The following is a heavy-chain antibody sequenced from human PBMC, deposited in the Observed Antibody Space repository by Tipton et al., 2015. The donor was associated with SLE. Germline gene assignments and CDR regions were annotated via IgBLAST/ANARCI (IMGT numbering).Heavy chain of an antibody. CDR3: ARGDMVVVPAAGGGYYYYMDV. CDR1: GGSISSSDYY. D-gene: IGHD2-2*01. V-gene: IGHV4-61*08. Sequence: TLSLTCTVSGGSISSSDYYWTWIRQHPGKGLEWIGYIYYSGSTKSNPSLKSRVTISVDTSKNQFSLKLCSVTAADTAMYYCARGDMVVVPAAGGGYYYYMDVWGKGTTVTVSS. CDR2: IYYSGST. J-gene: IGHJ6*03.